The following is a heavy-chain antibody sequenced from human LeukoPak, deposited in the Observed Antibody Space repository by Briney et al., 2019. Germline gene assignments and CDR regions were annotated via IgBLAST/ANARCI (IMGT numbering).Heavy chain of an antibody. V-gene: IGHV4-34*01. J-gene: IGHJ4*02. D-gene: IGHD1-1*01. CDR2: IHPSGIF. CDR1: GGTCDDYY. CDR3: ARGRERSKAGDH. Sequence: PSETLSLTCAVYGGTCDDYYCSWLRQPPGKGLEWIGEIHPSGIFYYNSSLLSRVTISIDTSKSQVSLRLTSVPAGETAFYYCARGRERSKAGDHWGQGNLVTVSS.